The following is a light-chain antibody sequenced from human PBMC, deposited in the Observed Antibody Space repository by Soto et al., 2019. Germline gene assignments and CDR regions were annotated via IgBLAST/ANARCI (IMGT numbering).Light chain of an antibody. Sequence: DIVMTQSPDSLAVYLGERATINCKSSQSVLYSSNNKNYLAWYQQKPGQTPKLLIYWESTRESGVPDRFSGSGSGTDFTLTISSLQAEDVAVYYCQQYYSTPFTFGPGTKVDIK. CDR3: QQYYSTPFT. V-gene: IGKV4-1*01. CDR2: WES. CDR1: QSVLYSSNNKNY. J-gene: IGKJ3*01.